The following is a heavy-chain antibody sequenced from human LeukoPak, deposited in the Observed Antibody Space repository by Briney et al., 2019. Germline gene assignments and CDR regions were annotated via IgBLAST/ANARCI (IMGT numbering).Heavy chain of an antibody. CDR2: VSHDGRHQ. V-gene: IGHV3-30*04. CDR1: GLTFSNYA. J-gene: IGHJ4*02. D-gene: IGHD5-24*01. CDR3: GRDPSARVTIDF. Sequence: GRSLRLSCAASGLTFSNYAMHWVRQAPGKGLEWVAIVSHDGRHQYYAESVKGRFTISRDSSKNTVSLQMNSLRAGDSALYYCGRDPSARVTIDFWGQGTLVTVSS.